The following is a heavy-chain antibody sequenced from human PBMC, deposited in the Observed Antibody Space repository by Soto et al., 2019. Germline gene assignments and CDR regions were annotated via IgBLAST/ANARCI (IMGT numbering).Heavy chain of an antibody. V-gene: IGHV3-9*01. CDR3: AKDIGHSGWFDY. CDR1: GFTFDDYA. D-gene: IGHD6-19*01. Sequence: GGSLRLSCAASGFTFDDYAMHWVRQAPGKGLEWVSGISWNSGSIGYADSVKGRFTISRDNAKNSLYLQMNSLRAEDTALYYCAKDIGHSGWFDYWGQGTLVTVSS. J-gene: IGHJ4*02. CDR2: ISWNSGSI.